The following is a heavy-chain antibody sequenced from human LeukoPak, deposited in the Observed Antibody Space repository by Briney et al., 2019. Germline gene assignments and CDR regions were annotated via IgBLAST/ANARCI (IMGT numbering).Heavy chain of an antibody. Sequence: ASVKVSCKASGYTFTGYYMHWVRQAPGQGLEWMGWINPNSGGTNYAQKFQGRVTMTRDTSISTAYMELSRLRSDDTAVYYCARDRYYYDLSRQFDPWGQGTLVTVSS. CDR2: INPNSGGT. J-gene: IGHJ5*02. CDR3: ARDRYYYDLSRQFDP. CDR1: GYTFTGYY. D-gene: IGHD3-22*01. V-gene: IGHV1-2*02.